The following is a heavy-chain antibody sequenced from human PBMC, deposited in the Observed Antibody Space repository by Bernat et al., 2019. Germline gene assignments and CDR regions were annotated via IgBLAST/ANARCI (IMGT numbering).Heavy chain of an antibody. D-gene: IGHD3-3*01. Sequence: EVQLVESGGGLVKPGGSLRLSCAASGFTFSNAWMSWVRQAPGKGLEWVGRITYKTDGGKTDYAAPVKGRFTISRDDSKNTLYLQMNSLKTEDTAVYYCTTENAMEDFWSGLPGGIWGQGTMVTVSS. CDR1: GFTFSNAW. CDR3: TTENAMEDFWSGLPGGI. J-gene: IGHJ3*02. CDR2: ITYKTDGGKT. V-gene: IGHV3-15*01.